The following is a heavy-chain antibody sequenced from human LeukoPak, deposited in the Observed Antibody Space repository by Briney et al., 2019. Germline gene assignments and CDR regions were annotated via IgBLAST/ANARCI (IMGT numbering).Heavy chain of an antibody. J-gene: IGHJ3*02. CDR1: GFTFSRYW. CDR3: ATHCSSVSCSLATFDI. CDR2: IKQDGSEK. V-gene: IGHV3-7*01. Sequence: GGSLRLSCAASGFTFSRYWMSWVRQAPGKGPEWVANIKQDGSEKYYVDSVRGRFTISRDNARTSLYLRMNSLRAEDTAVYYCATHCSSVSCSLATFDIWGQGTMVTVSS. D-gene: IGHD2-2*01.